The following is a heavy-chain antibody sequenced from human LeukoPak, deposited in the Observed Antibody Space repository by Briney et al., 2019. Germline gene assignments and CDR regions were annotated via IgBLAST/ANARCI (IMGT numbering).Heavy chain of an antibody. Sequence: ASVKVSCKVSGYTLTELSMHWVRHAPGKGLEWMGGFDPEDGETIYAQKFQGRVTMTEDTSTDTAYMELSSLRSEDTAVYYCATEIRSIAARNDAFDIWGQGTMVTVSS. J-gene: IGHJ3*02. D-gene: IGHD6-6*01. CDR3: ATEIRSIAARNDAFDI. CDR1: GYTLTELS. CDR2: FDPEDGET. V-gene: IGHV1-24*01.